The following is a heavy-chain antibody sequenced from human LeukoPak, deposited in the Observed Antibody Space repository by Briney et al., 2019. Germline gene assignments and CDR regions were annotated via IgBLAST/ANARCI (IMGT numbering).Heavy chain of an antibody. V-gene: IGHV1-69*13. CDR1: GGTFSSYA. D-gene: IGHD3-10*01. CDR2: IIPIFGTA. Sequence: SVKVSCKASGGTFSSYAISWVRRAPGQGLEWMGGIIPIFGTANYAQKFQGRVTITADESTSTAYMELSSLRSEDTAVYYCATEYYGSGSYSSGYFDYWGQGTLVTVSS. CDR3: ATEYYGSGSYSSGYFDY. J-gene: IGHJ4*02.